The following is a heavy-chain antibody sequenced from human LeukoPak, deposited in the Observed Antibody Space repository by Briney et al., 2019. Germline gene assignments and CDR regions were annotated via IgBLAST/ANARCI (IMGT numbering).Heavy chain of an antibody. J-gene: IGHJ4*02. V-gene: IGHV1-18*01. D-gene: IGHD2-21*02. Sequence: ASVKVSCKASGYTLTSYGISWVRQAPGQGLEWMGWISAYNGNTNYAQKLQGRVTMTTDTSTSTAYMGLRSLRSDDTAVYYCARDYLAYCGGDCYSGYDYWGQGTLVTVSS. CDR2: ISAYNGNT. CDR3: ARDYLAYCGGDCYSGYDY. CDR1: GYTLTSYG.